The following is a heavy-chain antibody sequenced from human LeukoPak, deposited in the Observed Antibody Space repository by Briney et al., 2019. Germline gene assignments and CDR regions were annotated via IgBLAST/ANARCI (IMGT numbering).Heavy chain of an antibody. D-gene: IGHD2-2*01. Sequence: SETLSLTCSVSGGSISSSGYYWGWIRQPPGKGLEWIGSVYYSGTTYYNPSLKSRVTISVDTSKNQFSLRLSSVTAADTAVYYCAREYSSSRYDHWGQGTLVSVSS. J-gene: IGHJ5*02. V-gene: IGHV4-39*07. CDR2: VYYSGTT. CDR3: AREYSSSRYDH. CDR1: GGSISSSGYY.